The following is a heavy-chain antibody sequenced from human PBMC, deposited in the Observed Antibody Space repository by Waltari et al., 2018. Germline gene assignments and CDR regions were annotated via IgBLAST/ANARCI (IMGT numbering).Heavy chain of an antibody. J-gene: IGHJ5*02. D-gene: IGHD3-10*01. CDR2: ISSSSSYI. CDR3: ARAGSRGNWFDP. Sequence: EVQLVESGGGLVKPGGSLRLSCAASGFTFSSYSMNWVRQAPGKGLEWVSSISSSSSYIYYADSVKGRFTISRDNAKNSLYLQMNSLRAEDTAVYYCARAGSRGNWFDPWGQGTLVIVSS. CDR1: GFTFSSYS. V-gene: IGHV3-21*01.